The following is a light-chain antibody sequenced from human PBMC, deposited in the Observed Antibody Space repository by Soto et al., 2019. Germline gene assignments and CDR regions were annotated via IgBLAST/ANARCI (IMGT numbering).Light chain of an antibody. CDR1: QSVSGY. Sequence: EIVLTQSPATLSLSPGERATLSCRASQSVSGYIAWYQQKLGQAPRLLIYHATNRATGIPARFSGSGSETGVTLTITSLEHGDFAVYYCRERYTWLPHTFGQGTRLELK. V-gene: IGKV3-11*01. CDR3: RERYTWLPHT. J-gene: IGKJ5*01. CDR2: HAT.